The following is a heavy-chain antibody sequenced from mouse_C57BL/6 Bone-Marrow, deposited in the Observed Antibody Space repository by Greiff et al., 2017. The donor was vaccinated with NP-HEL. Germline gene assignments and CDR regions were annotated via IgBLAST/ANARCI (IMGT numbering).Heavy chain of an antibody. CDR3: ARDDGYLWYFDV. CDR1: GYAFSSSW. CDR2: IYPGDGDT. D-gene: IGHD2-3*01. V-gene: IGHV1-82*01. J-gene: IGHJ1*03. Sequence: QVQLKESGPELVKPGASVKISCKASGYAFSSSWMNWVKQRPGKGLEWIGRIYPGDGDTNYNGKFKGKATLTADKSSSTAYMQLSSLTSEDSAVYFCARDDGYLWYFDVWGTGTTVTVSS.